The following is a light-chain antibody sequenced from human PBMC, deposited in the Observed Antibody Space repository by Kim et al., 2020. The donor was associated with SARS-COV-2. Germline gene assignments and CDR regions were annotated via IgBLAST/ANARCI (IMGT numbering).Light chain of an antibody. J-gene: IGLJ2*01. CDR2: YDS. V-gene: IGLV3-21*04. Sequence: APGKTARITCGGNNIGSKSVHWYQQKPGQAPVLVIYYDSDRPSGIPERISGSNSGNTATLTISRVEAGDEADYYCQVWDSSSDHLVFGGGTQLTVL. CDR3: QVWDSSSDHLV. CDR1: NIGSKS.